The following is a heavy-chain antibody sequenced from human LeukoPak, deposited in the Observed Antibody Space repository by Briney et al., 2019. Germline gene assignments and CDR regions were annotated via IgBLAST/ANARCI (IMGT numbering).Heavy chain of an antibody. CDR1: GYSFTSYW. CDR3: ARLPGWPDYDILTGYYKGGWFDP. J-gene: IGHJ5*02. CDR2: IYPGDSDT. Sequence: GESLKISCKGSGYSFTSYWIGWVRQMPGKGLEWMGIIYPGDSDTRYSPSFQGQVTISADKSISTTYLQWSSLKASDTAMYYCARLPGWPDYDILTGYYKGGWFDPWGQGTLVTVSS. V-gene: IGHV5-51*01. D-gene: IGHD3-9*01.